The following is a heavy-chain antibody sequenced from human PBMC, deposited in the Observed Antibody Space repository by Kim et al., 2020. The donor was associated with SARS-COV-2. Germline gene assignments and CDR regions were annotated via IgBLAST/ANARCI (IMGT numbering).Heavy chain of an antibody. V-gene: IGHV4-39*01. CDR3: AIAYCGGDCYSGFSEFPTATERKTRPPNWFDP. CDR1: GGSISSSSYY. CDR2: IYYSGST. D-gene: IGHD2-21*01. J-gene: IGHJ5*02. Sequence: SETLSLTCTVSGGSISSSSYYWGWIRQPPGKGLEWIGSIYYSGSTYYNPSLKSRVTISVDTSKNQFSLKLSSVTAADTAVYYCAIAYCGGDCYSGFSEFPTATERKTRPPNWFDPWGQGTLVTVSS.